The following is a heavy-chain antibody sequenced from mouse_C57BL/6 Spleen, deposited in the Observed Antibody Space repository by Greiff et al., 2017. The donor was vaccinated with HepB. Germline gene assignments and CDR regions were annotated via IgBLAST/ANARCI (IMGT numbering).Heavy chain of an antibody. J-gene: IGHJ3*01. D-gene: IGHD1-1*01. Sequence: QVQLKQPGAELVKPGASVKLSCKASGYTFTSYWMHWVKQRPGQGLEWIGMIHPNSGSTNYNEKFKSKATLTVDKSSSTAYMQLSSPTSEDSAVYYCARGADYYGSSYGFAYWGQGTLVTVSA. V-gene: IGHV1-64*01. CDR1: GYTFTSYW. CDR2: IHPNSGST. CDR3: ARGADYYGSSYGFAY.